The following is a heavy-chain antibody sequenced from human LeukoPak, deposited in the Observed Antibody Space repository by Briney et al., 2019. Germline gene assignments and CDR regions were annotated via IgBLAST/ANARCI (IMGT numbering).Heavy chain of an antibody. CDR2: ISFGGGHI. CDR3: ARIVLTPPYGMDV. Sequence: PGGSLRLSCVASRSTFSSYSMTWVRRAPGTGLEWVSSISFGGGHIFYTDSVKGRFTIFRDNSKNSLYLEMNSLRAEDTAVYFCARIVLTPPYGMDVWGQGTTVTVSS. D-gene: IGHD2/OR15-2a*01. V-gene: IGHV3-21*01. CDR1: RSTFSSYS. J-gene: IGHJ6*02.